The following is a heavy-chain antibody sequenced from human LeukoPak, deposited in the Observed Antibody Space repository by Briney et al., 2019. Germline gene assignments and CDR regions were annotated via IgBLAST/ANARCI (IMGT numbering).Heavy chain of an antibody. D-gene: IGHD2-15*01. CDR1: GDSISSYY. CDR3: ARDVRLVAASYNWFDP. CDR2: IYTSGST. J-gene: IGHJ5*02. Sequence: SETLSLTCTVSGDSISSYYWSWIRQPAGKGLEWIGRIYTSGSTNYNPSLKSRVTMSVDTSKNQFSLKLSSVTAADTAVYYCARDVRLVAASYNWFDPWGQGTLVTVSS. V-gene: IGHV4-4*07.